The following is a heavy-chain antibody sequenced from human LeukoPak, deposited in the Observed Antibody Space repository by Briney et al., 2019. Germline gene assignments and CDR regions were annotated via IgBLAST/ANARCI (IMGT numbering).Heavy chain of an antibody. J-gene: IGHJ4*02. Sequence: GGSLRLSCAASGFTFSSYGMHWVRQAPGKGLEWVAVIWYDGSNKYYADSVKGRFTISRDNSKNTLYLQMNSLRAEDTAVYYCARDSQWLAPFDYWGQGTLVTASS. V-gene: IGHV3-33*01. CDR2: IWYDGSNK. CDR3: ARDSQWLAPFDY. D-gene: IGHD6-19*01. CDR1: GFTFSSYG.